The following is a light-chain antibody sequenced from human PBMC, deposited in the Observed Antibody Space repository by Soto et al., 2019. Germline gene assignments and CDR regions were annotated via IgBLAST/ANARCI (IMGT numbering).Light chain of an antibody. CDR2: GAS. V-gene: IGKV3-15*01. CDR3: QPYNDWPLT. Sequence: ATLSYKASQSVSSNLAWYQQKPGQGPRLLIYGASTRATDIPGRFSGSGSGTEFSLTISSLQSEDFADYYCQPYNDWPLTLGGGTKVDIK. CDR1: QSVSSN. J-gene: IGKJ4*01.